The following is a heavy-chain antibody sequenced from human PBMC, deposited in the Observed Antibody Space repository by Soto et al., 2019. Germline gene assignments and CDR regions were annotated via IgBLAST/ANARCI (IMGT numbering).Heavy chain of an antibody. Sequence: DVQLLESGGRLVQPGGSLRLSCAASGFTFNAYSLSWVRQAPGKGLEWVSAISTTGGSTYYADSVKGRFTISRDNSPNTLSLQMNSLRAEDTAVYYCARPDGATYNFRYWGQGTLVTVSS. V-gene: IGHV3-23*01. CDR3: ARPDGATYNFRY. J-gene: IGHJ4*02. CDR1: GFTFNAYS. D-gene: IGHD1-1*01. CDR2: ISTTGGST.